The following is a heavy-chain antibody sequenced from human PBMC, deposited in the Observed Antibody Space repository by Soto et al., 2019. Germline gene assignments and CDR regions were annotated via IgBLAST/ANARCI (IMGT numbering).Heavy chain of an antibody. CDR2: ISYSGST. D-gene: IGHD3-9*01. CDR3: AREKYDSSFDY. Sequence: SETLSLTCTVAGGSISRYYWSWIRQPPGKGLEWIGYISYSGSTNYNPSLRSRVTISVDTSRNQFSLKLSSVTAADTAMYYCAREKYDSSFDYWGQGTLVTVSS. J-gene: IGHJ4*02. CDR1: GGSISRYY. V-gene: IGHV4-59*01.